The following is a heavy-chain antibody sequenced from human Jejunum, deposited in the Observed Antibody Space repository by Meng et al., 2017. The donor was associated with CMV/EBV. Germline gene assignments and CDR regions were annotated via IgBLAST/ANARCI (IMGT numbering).Heavy chain of an antibody. Sequence: QVQLVQSGAEVKKPGASVKGSCKASGYIFNNYGVSWVRQAPGQGPEWMGWISAYNGNTNYAQNFQGRFTMTTDTSTSTAYMELRSLRSDDTAVYYCARDRNYVHHFDYWGQGTLVTVSS. CDR1: GYIFNNYG. CDR2: ISAYNGNT. V-gene: IGHV1-18*01. J-gene: IGHJ4*02. CDR3: ARDRNYVHHFDY. D-gene: IGHD1-7*01.